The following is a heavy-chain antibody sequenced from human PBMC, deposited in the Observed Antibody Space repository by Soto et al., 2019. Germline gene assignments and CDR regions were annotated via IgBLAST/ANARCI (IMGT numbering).Heavy chain of an antibody. Sequence: QVQLVESGGGVVQPGRSLRLSCTASGFSFSTYGMQWVRQAPGKGLEWVALVWYDGRNKHYVDSVAGRFTISRDNSKNTLYLEMNSLRDEDTDVYYCVRAAGYSGDNYVYYYGMDVWGQGTTVTVSS. J-gene: IGHJ6*02. CDR3: VRAAGYSGDNYVYYYGMDV. V-gene: IGHV3-33*01. CDR2: VWYDGRNK. CDR1: GFSFSTYG. D-gene: IGHD5-12*01.